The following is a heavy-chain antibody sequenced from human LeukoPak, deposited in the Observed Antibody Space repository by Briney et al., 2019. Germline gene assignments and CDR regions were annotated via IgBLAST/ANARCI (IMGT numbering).Heavy chain of an antibody. J-gene: IGHJ4*02. V-gene: IGHV4-61*02. D-gene: IGHD3-10*01. CDR2: IYTRGNT. CDR1: GGSISSYSYY. Sequence: SETLSLTCTVSGGSISSYSYYWSWIRQPAGKGLEWIGRIYTRGNTNYNPSLKSRVTISIDTSKNQFSLKLSSVTAADTAVYYCARDQYYYGSGSYGLDYWGQGTLVTVSS. CDR3: ARDQYYYGSGSYGLDY.